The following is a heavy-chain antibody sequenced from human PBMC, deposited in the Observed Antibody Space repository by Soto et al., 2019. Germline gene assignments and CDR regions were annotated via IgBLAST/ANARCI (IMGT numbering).Heavy chain of an antibody. CDR2: IATSGAT. Sequence: EVPLVESGGGLVQPGGSLRLSCTASGSSFSTYSMNWVRQAPGKGLEWVSHIATSGATYYADSVKGRFTISRDNAKNSLYLQMNSLRDEDTAVYFCAKGWLDFWGQGTLVTVSS. D-gene: IGHD2-15*01. J-gene: IGHJ4*02. CDR3: AKGWLDF. V-gene: IGHV3-48*02. CDR1: GSSFSTYS.